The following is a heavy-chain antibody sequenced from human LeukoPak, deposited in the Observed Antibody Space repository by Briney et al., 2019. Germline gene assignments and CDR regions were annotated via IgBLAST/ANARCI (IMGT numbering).Heavy chain of an antibody. D-gene: IGHD6-13*01. CDR1: GFTFSSYS. CDR2: INWNGGST. CDR3: ARVDQKLAEWGLYYHYYMDV. J-gene: IGHJ6*03. V-gene: IGHV3-20*01. Sequence: PGGSLRLSCAASGFTFSSYSMSWVRQAPGKGLEWVSGINWNGGSTGYADSVKGRFTISRDNAKNSLYLQMNSLRAEDTAVYHCARVDQKLAEWGLYYHYYMDVWGKGTTVTISS.